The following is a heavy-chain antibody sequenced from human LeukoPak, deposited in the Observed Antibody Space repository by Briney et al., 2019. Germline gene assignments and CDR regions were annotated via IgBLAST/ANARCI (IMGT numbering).Heavy chain of an antibody. J-gene: IGHJ4*02. CDR2: ISWDSGST. Sequence: PGGSLRLSCAASGFTFDDYTMHWVRQAPGKGLEWVSLISWDSGSTYYADSVKGRFTISRDNSKNSLYLQMNSLRTEDTALYYCAKDIGLWCGGDCSIGIGFDYWGQGTLVTVSS. CDR1: GFTFDDYT. V-gene: IGHV3-43*01. CDR3: AKDIGLWCGGDCSIGIGFDY. D-gene: IGHD2-21*02.